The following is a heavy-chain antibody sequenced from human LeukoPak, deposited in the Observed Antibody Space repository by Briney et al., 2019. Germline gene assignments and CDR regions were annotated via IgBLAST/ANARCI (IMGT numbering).Heavy chain of an antibody. D-gene: IGHD6-19*01. CDR2: ISYSGGST. CDR3: TRNSGWYGDS. Sequence: PGGSLRLSCTASGFTLSSYEMSWIRQAPGKGLEWVSSISYSGGSTYYADSVKGRFTISRDNSKNTLYLQLNSLRGDDTAVYYCTRNSGWYGDSWGKGTLVTVSS. CDR1: GFTLSSYE. V-gene: IGHV3-23*01. J-gene: IGHJ5*01.